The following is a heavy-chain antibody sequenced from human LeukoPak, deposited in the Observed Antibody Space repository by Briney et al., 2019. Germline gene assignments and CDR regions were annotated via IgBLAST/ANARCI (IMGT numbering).Heavy chain of an antibody. J-gene: IGHJ4*02. Sequence: GGSLRLSCGASGFTFSNYGMLWVRQAPGKGLEWVAFIRYDGNNKLYADSMKGRFTISRDNSKNTLYLQMNSLRTEDTAVYYCARLVIGESMFDYWGQGTLVTVSS. CDR2: IRYDGNNK. CDR3: ARLVIGESMFDY. CDR1: GFTFSNYG. D-gene: IGHD2-21*01. V-gene: IGHV3-30*02.